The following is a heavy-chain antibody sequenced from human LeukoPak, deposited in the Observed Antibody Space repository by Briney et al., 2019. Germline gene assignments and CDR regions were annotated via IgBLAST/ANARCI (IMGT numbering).Heavy chain of an antibody. D-gene: IGHD2-2*01. V-gene: IGHV3-21*01. CDR3: ARGYCSSTSCPRVYAFDI. CDR1: GFTFSSYS. CDR2: ISSSSSYI. Sequence: GGSLRLSCAASGFTFSSYSLNWVRQAPGKGLEWVSSISSSSSYIYYADSVKGRFTISRDNAKNSLYLQMNSLRAEDTAVYYCARGYCSSTSCPRVYAFDIWGQGTMVTVSS. J-gene: IGHJ3*02.